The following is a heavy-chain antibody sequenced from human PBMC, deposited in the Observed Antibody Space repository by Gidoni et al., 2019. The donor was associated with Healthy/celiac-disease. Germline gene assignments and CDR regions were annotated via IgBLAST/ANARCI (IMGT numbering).Heavy chain of an antibody. V-gene: IGHV3-23*01. Sequence: EVQLLESGEGWVQPGGSLRLSCAASGFTFSSYAMSWVRQAPGKGLEWVSAISGSGGSTYYADSVKGRFTISRDNSKNTLYLQMNSLRAEDTAVYYCAKEGIAAVSFDYWGQGTLVTVSS. CDR2: ISGSGGST. J-gene: IGHJ4*02. D-gene: IGHD6-13*01. CDR3: AKEGIAAVSFDY. CDR1: GFTFSSYA.